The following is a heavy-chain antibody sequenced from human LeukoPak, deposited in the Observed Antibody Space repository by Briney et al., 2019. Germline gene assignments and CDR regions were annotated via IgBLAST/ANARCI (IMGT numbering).Heavy chain of an antibody. CDR3: TRELSGSQDS. J-gene: IGHJ4*02. V-gene: IGHV4-59*12. CDR1: GGSLSGYY. D-gene: IGHD3-22*01. Sequence: SETLSLTCAVYGGSLSGYYWSWLRQPPGKGLEWIGYIYYSGSTNYNPSLKSRVTISIDTSKNQFSLNLSSVTAADTAVYYCTRELSGSQDSWGQGTLVTVSS. CDR2: IYYSGST.